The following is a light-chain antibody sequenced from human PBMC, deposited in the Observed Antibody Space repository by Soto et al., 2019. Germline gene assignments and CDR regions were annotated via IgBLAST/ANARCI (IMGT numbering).Light chain of an antibody. V-gene: IGLV4-69*01. J-gene: IGLJ1*01. Sequence: QSVLGHSASASESLGSSLRLTCTLNSGRCGYAIAWHQHQPEKGPRFLMKLNSDGSHIKGDGIPDRFSGSSSGAERYLTISSLQSEDEGDYYCQTWGTGSRVFGAGTKVTVL. CDR2: LNSDGSH. CDR3: QTWGTGSRV. CDR1: SGRCGYA.